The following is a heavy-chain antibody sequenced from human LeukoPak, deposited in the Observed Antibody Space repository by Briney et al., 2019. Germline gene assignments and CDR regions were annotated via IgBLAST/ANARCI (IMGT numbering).Heavy chain of an antibody. Sequence: GGSLRLSCAASGFTFSSYDMNWVRQAPGKGLEWVSYISTISSTKYYADSVKGRFTISRDNSNNTLYLQMNSLRAEDTAVYYCARDKGWSLDYWGQGTLVTVSS. V-gene: IGHV3-48*01. CDR1: GFTFSSYD. CDR3: ARDKGWSLDY. D-gene: IGHD6-19*01. J-gene: IGHJ4*02. CDR2: ISTISSTK.